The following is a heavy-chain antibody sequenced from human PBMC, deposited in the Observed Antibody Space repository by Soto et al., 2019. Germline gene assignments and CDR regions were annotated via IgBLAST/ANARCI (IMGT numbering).Heavy chain of an antibody. J-gene: IGHJ6*02. Sequence: GGSLRLSCAASGFTFSSDAMHWVRQAPGKGLEYVSAISSNGGSTYYANSVKGRFTISRDNSKNTLYLQMGSLRAEDMAVYYCARVYANYYYYGMDVWGQGTTVTVSS. CDR3: ARVYANYYYYGMDV. CDR1: GFTFSSDA. D-gene: IGHD2-8*01. CDR2: ISSNGGST. V-gene: IGHV3-64*01.